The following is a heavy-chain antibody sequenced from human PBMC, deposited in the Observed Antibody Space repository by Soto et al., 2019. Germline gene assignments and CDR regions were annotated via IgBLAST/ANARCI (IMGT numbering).Heavy chain of an antibody. J-gene: IGHJ4*02. CDR2: IYYSGST. Sequence: SEILSLTCTVSGGSISSYYWSWIRQPPGKGLEWIGYIYYSGSTNYNPSLKSRVTISVDTSKNQFSLKLSSVTAADTAVYYCARASSSGSRGRFDYWGQGTLVTVSS. CDR3: ARASSSGSRGRFDY. CDR1: GGSISSYY. D-gene: IGHD6-19*01. V-gene: IGHV4-59*01.